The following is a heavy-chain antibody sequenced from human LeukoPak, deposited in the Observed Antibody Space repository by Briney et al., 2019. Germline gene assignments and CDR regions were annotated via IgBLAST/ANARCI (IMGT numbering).Heavy chain of an antibody. D-gene: IGHD4-23*01. CDR2: ISGSGDST. Sequence: GGSLRLSCAASGFTLTNYAMNWVRQAPGKGLEWVSGISGSGDSTYDADSVKGRFTISRDNSKNTLYLQMNSLRAEDTAVYYCAKGSITVAPSNFDYWGQGTLVTVSS. CDR1: GFTLTNYA. J-gene: IGHJ4*02. V-gene: IGHV3-23*01. CDR3: AKGSITVAPSNFDY.